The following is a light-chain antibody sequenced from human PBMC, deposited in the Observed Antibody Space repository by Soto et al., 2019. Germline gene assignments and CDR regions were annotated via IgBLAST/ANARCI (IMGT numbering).Light chain of an antibody. CDR2: KAS. J-gene: IGKJ3*01. V-gene: IGKV1-5*03. CDR1: QSISSW. CDR3: QQYNSYSGFT. Sequence: DIQIIRSPSTLSASVGDRVTITCRASQSISSWLAWYQQKRGKAPKLLIYKASSLESGVPSRFSGSGSGTEFTLTISSLQPDDFATYYCQQYNSYSGFTFGPGTKVDIK.